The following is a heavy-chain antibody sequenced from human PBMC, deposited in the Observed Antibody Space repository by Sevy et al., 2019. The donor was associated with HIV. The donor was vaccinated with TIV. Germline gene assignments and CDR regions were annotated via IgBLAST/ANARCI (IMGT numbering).Heavy chain of an antibody. CDR3: ATTKDYYESYGSPFDY. Sequence: ASVKVSCKVSGSTLSRLSMHWVRQVPGKGLEWMGSFDPKDGETIYARKFQGRVSMTEDTSTDTAYMELSSLRSEDTAVYYCATTKDYYESYGSPFDYWGQGTLVTVSS. CDR1: GSTLSRLS. D-gene: IGHD3-22*01. V-gene: IGHV1-24*01. J-gene: IGHJ4*02. CDR2: FDPKDGET.